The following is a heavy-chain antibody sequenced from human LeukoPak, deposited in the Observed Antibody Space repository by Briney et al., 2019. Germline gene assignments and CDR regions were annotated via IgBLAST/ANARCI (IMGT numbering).Heavy chain of an antibody. CDR3: AKDGKAAAGWSEMDV. D-gene: IGHD6-13*01. CDR2: IWYDGSNK. J-gene: IGHJ6*02. CDR1: GLTFRNYG. V-gene: IGHV3-33*06. Sequence: GRSLRLSCAASGLTFRNYGMHWVRQAPGKGLEWVAVIWYDGSNKYYADSVKGRFTISRDNSKNTLYLQMNSLRAEDTAVYYCAKDGKAAAGWSEMDVWGQGTTVTVSS.